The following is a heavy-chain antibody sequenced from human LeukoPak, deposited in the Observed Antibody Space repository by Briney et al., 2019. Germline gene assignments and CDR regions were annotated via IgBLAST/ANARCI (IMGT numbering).Heavy chain of an antibody. CDR3: ARDPAVDYYYMDV. Sequence: GGSLRLSCAASGFTFSSYSMNWVRQAPGKGLEWVSYISSSSSTIYYADSVKGRFTISRDNAKNSLYLQMNSLRAEDTAVYYCARDPAVDYYYMDVWGKGTTVTVSS. J-gene: IGHJ6*03. V-gene: IGHV3-48*01. CDR2: ISSSSSTI. CDR1: GFTFSSYS.